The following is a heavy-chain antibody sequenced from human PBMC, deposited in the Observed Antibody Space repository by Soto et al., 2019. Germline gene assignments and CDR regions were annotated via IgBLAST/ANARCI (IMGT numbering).Heavy chain of an antibody. Sequence: PGESLKISRKGSGYNFTSYWIGWVRQMPVKGLEWMGIIYPGDSDTRYSPSFQGQVTISADKSISTAYLQWSSLKASDTAMYYCATTYLRNYYDSSGYFYYYYGMDVWGQGTTVTVSS. D-gene: IGHD3-22*01. J-gene: IGHJ6*02. CDR1: GYNFTSYW. CDR3: ATTYLRNYYDSSGYFYYYYGMDV. V-gene: IGHV5-51*01. CDR2: IYPGDSDT.